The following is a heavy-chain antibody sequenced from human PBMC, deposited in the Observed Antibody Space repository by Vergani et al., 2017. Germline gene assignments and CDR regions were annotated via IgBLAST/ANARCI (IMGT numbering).Heavy chain of an antibody. CDR2: ISSSSSYI. CDR3: ARDLFYGDYANFEY. Sequence: VQLVESGGGVVQPGRSLSLSCAASGFTFSSYAMHWVRQAPGKGLEWVSSISSSSSYIYYADSVKGRFTISRDNAKNSLYLQLNNLRAEDTAMYYCARDLFYGDYANFEYWGQGTLVTVSS. CDR1: GFTFSSYA. D-gene: IGHD4-17*01. J-gene: IGHJ4*02. V-gene: IGHV3-21*01.